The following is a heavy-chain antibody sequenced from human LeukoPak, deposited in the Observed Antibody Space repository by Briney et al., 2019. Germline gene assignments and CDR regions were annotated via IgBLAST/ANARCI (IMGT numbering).Heavy chain of an antibody. CDR1: GDSVSSNSAA. D-gene: IGHD2-2*01. Sequence: SQTLSLTCAISGDSVSSNSAAWNWIRQSPSSGLEWLGRTYYRSKWYNDYAVSVKSRITINPDTSKNQFSLQLNSVTPEDTAVYYCARGYQLLCGAFDYWGQGTLVTVSS. CDR2: TYYRSKWYN. V-gene: IGHV6-1*01. CDR3: ARGYQLLCGAFDY. J-gene: IGHJ4*02.